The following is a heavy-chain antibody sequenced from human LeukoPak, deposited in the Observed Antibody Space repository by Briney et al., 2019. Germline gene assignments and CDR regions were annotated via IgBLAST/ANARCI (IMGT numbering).Heavy chain of an antibody. D-gene: IGHD3-9*01. CDR1: GGSIGSSTYY. CDR3: AREGDDIPFDY. J-gene: IGHJ4*02. V-gene: IGHV4-39*07. CDR2: IYYSGST. Sequence: SETLSLTCTVSGGSIGSSTYYWGWIRQPPGQGLEWIGSIYYSGSTYYNPSLKSRVTISVDTSKNQFSLKLSSVTAADTAVYYCAREGDDIPFDYWGQGTLVTVSS.